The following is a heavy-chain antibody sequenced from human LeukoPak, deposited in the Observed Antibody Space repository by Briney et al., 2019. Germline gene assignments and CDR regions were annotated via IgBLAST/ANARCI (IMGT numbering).Heavy chain of an antibody. D-gene: IGHD3-22*01. CDR2: ISNDGSKK. V-gene: IGHV3-30*03. Sequence: PGGSLRLSCAASGFTFSSYGMHWVRQAPGKGLDWVAVISNDGSKKYYADSVKGRFTISRDNSKNTLSLQVSSLRTEDTAVYYCARGPRITMIVVVPLYNWFGPWGQGTLVTVSS. J-gene: IGHJ5*02. CDR3: ARGPRITMIVVVPLYNWFGP. CDR1: GFTFSSYG.